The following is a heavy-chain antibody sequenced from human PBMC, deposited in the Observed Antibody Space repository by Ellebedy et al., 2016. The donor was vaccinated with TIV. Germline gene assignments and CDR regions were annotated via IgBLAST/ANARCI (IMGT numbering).Heavy chain of an antibody. D-gene: IGHD6-6*01. CDR2: IISNSGGT. J-gene: IGHJ5*02. Sequence: ASVKVSCKASGYTFTGYFVHWVRQAPGQGLDWMGWIISNSGGTNYEQKFQGRVSMTRDTSISTAYMVLSSLKFDDTAIYYCARTRGSSSVELDPWGQGTLVTVSS. V-gene: IGHV1-2*02. CDR3: ARTRGSSSVELDP. CDR1: GYTFTGYF.